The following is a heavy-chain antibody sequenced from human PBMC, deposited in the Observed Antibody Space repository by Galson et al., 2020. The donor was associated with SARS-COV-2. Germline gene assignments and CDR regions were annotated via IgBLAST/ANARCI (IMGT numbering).Heavy chain of an antibody. Sequence: TLSLTCTVSGGSISSGGYYWSWIRQHPGKGLEWIGYIYYSGSTYYNPSLKSRVTIAVDTSKNQFSLKLSSVTAADTAVYYCAGDAVLRYFARSLYFYCLDVWGQGTTLFVSS. V-gene: IGHV4-31*03. J-gene: IGHJ6*02. CDR2: IYYSGST. CDR1: GGSISSGGYY. D-gene: IGHD3-9*01. CDR3: AGDAVLRYFARSLYFYCLDV.